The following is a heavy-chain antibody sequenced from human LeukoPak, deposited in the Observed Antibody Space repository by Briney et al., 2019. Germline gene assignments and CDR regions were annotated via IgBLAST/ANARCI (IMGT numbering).Heavy chain of an antibody. CDR2: IIPIFGTA. J-gene: IGHJ5*02. Sequence: SVKVSCKASGGTFSSYAISWVRQAPGQGLEWMGGIIPIFGTANYAQKFQGRVTITTDESTSTAYMELSSLRSEDTAVYYCASLGSYGSNWFDPWGQGTLVTVSS. CDR3: ASLGSYGSNWFDP. CDR1: GGTFSSYA. D-gene: IGHD5-18*01. V-gene: IGHV1-69*05.